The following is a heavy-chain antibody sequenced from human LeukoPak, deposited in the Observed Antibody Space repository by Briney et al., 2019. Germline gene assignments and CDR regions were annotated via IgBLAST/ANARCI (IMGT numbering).Heavy chain of an antibody. CDR1: GGTFSSYA. V-gene: IGHV1-69*05. D-gene: IGHD2-8*01. J-gene: IGHJ3*02. CDR2: IIPVFGTA. Sequence: SVKVSCKASGGTFSSYAISWVRQAPGQGLEWMEGIIPVFGTANYAQKFQGRVTITTDESTSTAYMELSSLRSEDTAVYYCARVVGQIGYCTNGVCYYPDAFDIWGQGTMVTVSS. CDR3: ARVVGQIGYCTNGVCYYPDAFDI.